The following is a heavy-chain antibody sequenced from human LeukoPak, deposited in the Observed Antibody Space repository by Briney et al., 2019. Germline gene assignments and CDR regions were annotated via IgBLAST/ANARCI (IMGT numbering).Heavy chain of an antibody. CDR1: GFTFSSYA. CDR3: AKGPHLYSGYHPDY. V-gene: IGHV3-23*01. J-gene: IGHJ4*02. D-gene: IGHD5-12*01. Sequence: GGSLRLSCAASGFTFSSYALTWVRQAPGKGLEWVATITGSDDTTYYADSVKGRFTISRDYSKNTLHLQLSSLRAEDTAIYYCAKGPHLYSGYHPDYWGQGTLVTASS. CDR2: ITGSDDTT.